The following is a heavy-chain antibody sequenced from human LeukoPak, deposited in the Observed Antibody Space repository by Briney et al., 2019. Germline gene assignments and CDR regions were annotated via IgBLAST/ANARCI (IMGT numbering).Heavy chain of an antibody. D-gene: IGHD4-17*01. J-gene: IGHJ4*02. CDR2: ISGSGGST. Sequence: GGSLRLSCAASGFTFSSYAMSWVRQAPGKGLEWVSAISGSGGSTYYADSVKGRFTISRDNSKNALYLQMNSLRAEDTAVYYCARDKFTVTTAFGYWGQGTLVTVSS. CDR3: ARDKFTVTTAFGY. V-gene: IGHV3-23*01. CDR1: GFTFSSYA.